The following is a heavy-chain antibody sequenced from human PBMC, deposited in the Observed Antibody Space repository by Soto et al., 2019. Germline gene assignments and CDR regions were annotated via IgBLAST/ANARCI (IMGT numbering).Heavy chain of an antibody. J-gene: IGHJ5*02. CDR1: GYSISSGYY. CDR2: IYHSGST. V-gene: IGHV4-38-2*01. CDR3: ARAVWCDSVWFDP. D-gene: IGHD2-8*01. Sequence: WETLSLTCAVSGYSISSGYYWGWIRQPPGKGLEWIGSIYHSGSTYYNPSLKSRVTISVDTSKNQFSLKLSSVTAADTAVYYCARAVWCDSVWFDPWGQGTLVTVSS.